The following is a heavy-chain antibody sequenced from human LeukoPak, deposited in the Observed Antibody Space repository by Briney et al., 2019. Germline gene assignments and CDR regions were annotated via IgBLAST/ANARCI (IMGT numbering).Heavy chain of an antibody. CDR1: GFTFTSSA. D-gene: IGHD1-26*01. CDR3: AADQGATDFQH. Sequence: GASVKVSCKASGFTFTSSAVQWVRQARGQRLEWIGWIVVGSGNTNYAQKFQERVTITRDMSTSTAYMELGSLRSEDTAVYYCAADQGATDFQHWGQGTLVTVSS. J-gene: IGHJ1*01. V-gene: IGHV1-58*01. CDR2: IVVGSGNT.